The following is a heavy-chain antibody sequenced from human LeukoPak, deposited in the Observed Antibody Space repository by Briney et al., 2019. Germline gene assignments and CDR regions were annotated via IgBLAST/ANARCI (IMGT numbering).Heavy chain of an antibody. CDR2: IYSGGST. CDR1: GFTVSSNY. Sequence: PGGSLRLSCAASGFTVSSNYMSWVRQAPGKGLEWVSVIYSGGSTYYADSVKGRFSISRDNAKNSLYLQMNSLRAEDTAVYYCARDRNYDGSVYYEDDYFDYWGQGTLVTVSS. J-gene: IGHJ4*02. CDR3: ARDRNYDGSVYYEDDYFDY. D-gene: IGHD3-22*01. V-gene: IGHV3-53*01.